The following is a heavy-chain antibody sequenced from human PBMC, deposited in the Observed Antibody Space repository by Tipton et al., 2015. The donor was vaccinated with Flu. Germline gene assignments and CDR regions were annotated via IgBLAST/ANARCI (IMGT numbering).Heavy chain of an antibody. CDR2: IYHSGST. J-gene: IGHJ3*02. D-gene: IGHD3-10*01. CDR1: GASISSESYY. V-gene: IGHV4-39*07. Sequence: LSCTVSGASISSESYYWGWIRQPPGKGLEWNGNIYHSGSTNYNPSLKSRVTISLDKPKNLFSLNLSSVTAADTAVYYCATVGAVTRVRGLAFDAFDIWGLGTMVAVPS. CDR3: ATVGAVTRVRGLAFDAFDI.